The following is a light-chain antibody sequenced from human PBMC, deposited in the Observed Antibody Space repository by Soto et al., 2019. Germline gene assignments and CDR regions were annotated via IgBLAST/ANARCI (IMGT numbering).Light chain of an antibody. V-gene: IGLV2-11*01. Sequence: QSALTQPRSVSESPGQSVTISCTGTSSDVGGYNYVSWYQQHPGKAPKLMIYDVSKRPSGVPDRFSGSKSGNTASLTISGLQAEDEADYYCCSYAGSYTYVFGTGTKLIVL. J-gene: IGLJ1*01. CDR2: DVS. CDR3: CSYAGSYTYV. CDR1: SSDVGGYNY.